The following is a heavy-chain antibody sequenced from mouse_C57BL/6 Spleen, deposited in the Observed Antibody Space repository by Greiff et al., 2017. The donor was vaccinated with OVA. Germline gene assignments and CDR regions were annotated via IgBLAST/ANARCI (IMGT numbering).Heavy chain of an antibody. CDR3: ARDSAGYGYAMDY. CDR2: IYPNSGST. D-gene: IGHD3-2*02. J-gene: IGHJ4*01. CDR1: GYTFTSYW. Sequence: QVQLQQPGAELVKPGASVNLSCKASGYTFTSYWMPWVKQRPGQGLEWIGMIYPNSGSTNYNEKFKSKATLTVDKSSSTAYMQLSSLTSEDSAVYDCARDSAGYGYAMDYWGQGTSVTVSS. V-gene: IGHV1-64*01.